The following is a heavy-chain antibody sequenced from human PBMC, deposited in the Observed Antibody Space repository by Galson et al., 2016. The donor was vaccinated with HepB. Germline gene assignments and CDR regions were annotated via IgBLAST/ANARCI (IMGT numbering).Heavy chain of an antibody. V-gene: IGHV4-34*01. J-gene: IGHJ4*02. CDR3: ARGLPNLAVAGMAVDY. D-gene: IGHD6-19*01. Sequence: ETLSLTCAVYGGSFDAYYWGWIRQSPGKGLEWIGEINHTGSTNYNPSLKSRVTMSIDTTNNQFFLKLTSVTAADTAVYYCARGLPNLAVAGMAVDYWGQGTLVTVSS. CDR2: INHTGST. CDR1: GGSFDAYY.